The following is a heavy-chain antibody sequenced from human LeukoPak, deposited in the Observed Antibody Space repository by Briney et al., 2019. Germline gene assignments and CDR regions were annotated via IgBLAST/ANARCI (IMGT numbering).Heavy chain of an antibody. CDR3: AIHDYLAV. V-gene: IGHV3-23*01. CDR1: GFTFSNYA. J-gene: IGHJ4*02. Sequence: GGSLRLSCAASGFTFSNYAMSWVRQAPGKGLEWVSGINVSGGSTFYADSVRGRFTISRDNSKNTVYLQMNSLRAEDTAVYYCAIHDYLAVWGQGTLVTVSS. D-gene: IGHD4-11*01. CDR2: INVSGGST.